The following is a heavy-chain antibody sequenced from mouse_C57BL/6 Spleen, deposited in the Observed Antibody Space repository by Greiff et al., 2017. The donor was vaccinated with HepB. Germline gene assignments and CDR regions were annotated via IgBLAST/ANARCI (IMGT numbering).Heavy chain of an antibody. CDR3: TRSSNFYWYFDV. V-gene: IGHV6-6*01. D-gene: IGHD4-1*01. CDR2: IRNKANNHAT. CDR1: GFTFSDAW. J-gene: IGHJ1*03. Sequence: EVQLVESGGGLVQPGGSMKLSCAASGFTFSDAWMDWVRQSPEKGLEWVAEIRNKANNHATYYAESVKGRFTISRDDSKSSVYLQMNSLRAEDTGIYYCTRSSNFYWYFDVWGTGTTVTVSS.